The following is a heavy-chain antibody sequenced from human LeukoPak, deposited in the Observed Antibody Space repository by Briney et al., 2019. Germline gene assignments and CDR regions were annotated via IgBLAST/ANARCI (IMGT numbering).Heavy chain of an antibody. V-gene: IGHV3-21*01. CDR1: GFTFSSYS. CDR2: ISSSSSYI. CDR3: AKGVVVIAAAPRVWNY. D-gene: IGHD2-15*01. J-gene: IGHJ4*02. Sequence: PGGSLRLSCAASGFTFSSYSMNWVRQAPGKGLEWVSSISSSSSYIYYADSVKGRFTISRDNAKNSLYLQMNSLRAEDTAVYYCAKGVVVIAAAPRVWNYWGQGTLVTVSS.